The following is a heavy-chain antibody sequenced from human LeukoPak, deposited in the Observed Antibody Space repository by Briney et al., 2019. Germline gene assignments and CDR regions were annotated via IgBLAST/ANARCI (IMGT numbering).Heavy chain of an antibody. D-gene: IGHD1-20*01. CDR2: LYYIESP. J-gene: IGHJ4*02. CDR3: ARRPITVAPYFFDS. CDR1: GASISTSAYS. V-gene: IGHV4-39*01. Sequence: SETLSLTCTVSGASISTSAYSWGWIRQPPGKGLEWIRLYYIESPYYNPSLKGRLTLNVDASKSQLSLTLTSVTAADTAVYYCARRPITVAPYFFDSWGQGLLVTVSS.